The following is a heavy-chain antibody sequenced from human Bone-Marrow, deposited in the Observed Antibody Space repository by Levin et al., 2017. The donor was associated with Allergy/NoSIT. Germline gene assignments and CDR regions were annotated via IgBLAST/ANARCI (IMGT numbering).Heavy chain of an antibody. CDR3: ARGDGTVTHY. V-gene: IGHV3-49*03. J-gene: IGHJ4*02. CDR2: IRSKTFRGTT. Sequence: GGSLRLSCKTSGFTFDEFAMSWFRQAPGKGLEWVSCIRSKTFRGTTEYAASVKGRFSISRDDSKSIAHLQMNSLKTEDTGVYYCARGDGTVTHYWGQGTRVTVSS. D-gene: IGHD4-11*01. CDR1: GFTFDEFA.